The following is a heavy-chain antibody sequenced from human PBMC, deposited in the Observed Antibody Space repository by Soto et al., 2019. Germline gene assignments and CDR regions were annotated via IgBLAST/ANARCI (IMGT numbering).Heavy chain of an antibody. D-gene: IGHD2-8*01. CDR2: ISWDGGST. CDR1: GFTFDDYT. V-gene: IGHV3-43*01. Sequence: GGSLRLSCAASGFTFDDYTMHWVRQAPGKGLEWVSLISWDGGSTYYADSVKGRFTISRDNSKNSLYLQMNSLRTEDTALYYCAKAHCTNGVCRYYGMDVWGQGTTVTVSS. J-gene: IGHJ6*02. CDR3: AKAHCTNGVCRYYGMDV.